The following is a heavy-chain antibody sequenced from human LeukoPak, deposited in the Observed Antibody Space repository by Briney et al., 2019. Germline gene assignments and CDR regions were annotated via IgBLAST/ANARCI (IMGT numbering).Heavy chain of an antibody. CDR3: ARGVEYYYDSSGTGTFTYYYGMDV. CDR2: MNPNSGNT. D-gene: IGHD3-22*01. Sequence: ASVKVSCKASGYTFTSYGISWVRQAPGQGLEWMGWMNPNSGNTGYAQKFQGRVTMTRNTSISTAYMELSSLRSEDTAVYYCARGVEYYYDSSGTGTFTYYYGMDVWGQGTTVTVSS. CDR1: GYTFTSYG. J-gene: IGHJ6*02. V-gene: IGHV1-8*02.